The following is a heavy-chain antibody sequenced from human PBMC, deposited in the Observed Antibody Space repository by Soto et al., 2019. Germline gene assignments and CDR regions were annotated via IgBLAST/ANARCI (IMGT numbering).Heavy chain of an antibody. J-gene: IGHJ4*02. CDR3: AKDLGELSLFSERTGYFDY. CDR1: GFTFSSYA. Sequence: GGSLRLSCAASGFTFSSYAMSWVRQAPGKGLEWVSAISGSGGSTYYADSVKGRFTISRDNSKNTLYLQMNSLRAEDTAVYYCAKDLGELSLFSERTGYFDYWGQGTLVTVSS. D-gene: IGHD3-16*02. V-gene: IGHV3-23*01. CDR2: ISGSGGST.